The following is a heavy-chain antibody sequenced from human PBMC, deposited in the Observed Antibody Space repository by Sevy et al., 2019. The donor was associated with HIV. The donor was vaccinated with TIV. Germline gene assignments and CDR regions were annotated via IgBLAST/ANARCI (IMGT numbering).Heavy chain of an antibody. V-gene: IGHV3-53*01. CDR3: ARFSGGSKGTAFDY. D-gene: IGHD2-15*01. Sequence: GESLKISCTASGFTVNTNYMSWVRQAPEKGLEWVSVIYSGGSTYYADSVKGRFTISRDNSKNTVYLQMNSLRAEDTAVYYCARFSGGSKGTAFDYWGQRTLVTVSS. CDR2: IYSGGST. J-gene: IGHJ4*02. CDR1: GFTVNTNY.